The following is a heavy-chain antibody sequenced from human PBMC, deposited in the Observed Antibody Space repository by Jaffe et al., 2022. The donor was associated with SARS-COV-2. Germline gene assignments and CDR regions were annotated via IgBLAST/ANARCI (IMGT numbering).Heavy chain of an antibody. D-gene: IGHD5-18*01. V-gene: IGHV3-30*04. CDR3: ASPTTRYSYGYMDV. CDR2: ISYDGSNK. CDR1: GFTFSSYA. J-gene: IGHJ6*03. Sequence: QVQLVESGGGVVQPGRSLRLSCAASGFTFSSYAMHWVRQAPGKGLEWVAVISYDGSNKYYADSVKGRFTISRDNSKNTLYLQMNSLRAEDTAVYYCASPTTRYSYGYMDVWGKGTTVTVSS.